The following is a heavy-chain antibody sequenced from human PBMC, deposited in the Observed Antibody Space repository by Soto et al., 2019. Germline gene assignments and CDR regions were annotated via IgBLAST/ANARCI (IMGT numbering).Heavy chain of an antibody. D-gene: IGHD3-10*01. CDR2: IYYSGST. J-gene: IGHJ6*02. CDR3: ARERDSGSYYNYYYYYGMDV. V-gene: IGHV4-30-4*01. CDR1: GGSISSGDYY. Sequence: SETLSLTCTVSGGSISSGDYYWSWIRQPPGKGLEWIGYIYYSGSTYYNPSLKSRVTISVDTSKNQFSLKLSSVTAADTAVYYCARERDSGSYYNYYYYYGMDVWGQGTTVTVSS.